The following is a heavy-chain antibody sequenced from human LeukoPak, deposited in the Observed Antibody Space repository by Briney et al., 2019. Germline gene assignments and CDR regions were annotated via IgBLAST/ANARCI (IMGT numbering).Heavy chain of an antibody. CDR1: GGSISSSSYY. CDR2: IYYSGST. Sequence: PSETLSLTCTVSGGSISSSSYYWGWIRQPPGKGLEWIGSIYYSGSTYYNPSLKSRVTISVDTSKNQFSLKLSSVTAADTAMYYCTATWDYVLQDYYMDVWGKGTTVTVSS. V-gene: IGHV4-39*01. J-gene: IGHJ6*03. CDR3: TATWDYVLQDYYMDV. D-gene: IGHD2/OR15-2a*01.